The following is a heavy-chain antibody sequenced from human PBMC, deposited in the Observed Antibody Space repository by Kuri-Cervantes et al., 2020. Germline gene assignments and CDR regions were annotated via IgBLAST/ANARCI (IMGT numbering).Heavy chain of an antibody. CDR3: ARPGPHSSSWYNY. D-gene: IGHD6-13*01. J-gene: IGHJ4*02. V-gene: IGHV3-33*01. CDR1: GFTFSRSG. Sequence: GESLKISCAASGFTFSRSGMHWVRQAPGKGLEWVAVIWYDGSKKYYADSVKGRFTISRDNAKNSLYLQMNSLRAEDTAVYYCARPGPHSSSWYNYWGQGTLVTVSS. CDR2: IWYDGSKK.